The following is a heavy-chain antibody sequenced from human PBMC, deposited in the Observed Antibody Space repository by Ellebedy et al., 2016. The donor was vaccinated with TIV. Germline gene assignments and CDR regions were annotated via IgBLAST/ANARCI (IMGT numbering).Heavy chain of an antibody. CDR1: GYTFSGYA. D-gene: IGHD7-27*01. J-gene: IGHJ2*01. Sequence: GESLKISCVGFGYTFSGYAMSWVRQAPGKGLEWVSAISGSGMSTYYVDSVKGRFTISRDNSKDTFYLQMNRLRVEDTAVYYCAKDLANWGIRFFDLWGRGTLVTVSS. CDR3: AKDLANWGIRFFDL. V-gene: IGHV3-23*01. CDR2: ISGSGMST.